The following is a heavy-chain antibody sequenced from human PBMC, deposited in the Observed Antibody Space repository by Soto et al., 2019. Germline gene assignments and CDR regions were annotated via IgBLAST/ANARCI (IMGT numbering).Heavy chain of an antibody. D-gene: IGHD3-22*01. CDR1: GGSFSGYY. Sequence: SETLSLTCAVYGGSFSGYYWSWIRQPPGKGLEWIGEINHSGSTNYNPSLKSRVTISVDTSKNQFSLELSSVTAADTAVYYCARSRGYYYEYYFDYWGQGTLVTVSS. CDR3: ARSRGYYYEYYFDY. CDR2: INHSGST. J-gene: IGHJ4*02. V-gene: IGHV4-34*01.